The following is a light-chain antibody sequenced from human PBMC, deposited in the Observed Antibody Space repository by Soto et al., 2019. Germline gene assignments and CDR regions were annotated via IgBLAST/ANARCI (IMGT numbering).Light chain of an antibody. V-gene: IGLV2-11*01. CDR3: CSYAGSYSYV. CDR1: GSDVGGYNY. Sequence: QSALTQPRSVSGSPGQSVAISCTGTGSDVGGYNYVSWYQQHPGKAPKLMIYDVTKRPSGVPDRFSDSKSGNTASLTISGLQADDEADYYCCSYAGSYSYVFGTGTKVTVL. J-gene: IGLJ1*01. CDR2: DVT.